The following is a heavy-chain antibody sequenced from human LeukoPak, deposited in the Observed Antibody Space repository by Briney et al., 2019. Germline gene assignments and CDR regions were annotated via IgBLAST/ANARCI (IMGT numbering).Heavy chain of an antibody. D-gene: IGHD3-10*01. J-gene: IGHJ4*02. Sequence: SETLSLTCTVSGGSISSYYWSWIRQPPGKGLEWVGYIYYSGSTNYNPSLKSRVTISVDTSKNQFSLKLSSVTAADTAVYYCARHKLWFGDPNYYFDYWGQGTLVTVSS. CDR2: IYYSGST. CDR3: ARHKLWFGDPNYYFDY. V-gene: IGHV4-59*08. CDR1: GGSISSYY.